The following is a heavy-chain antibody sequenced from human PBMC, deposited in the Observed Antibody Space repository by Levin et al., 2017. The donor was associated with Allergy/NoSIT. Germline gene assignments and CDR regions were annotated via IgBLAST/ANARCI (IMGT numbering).Heavy chain of an antibody. CDR2: IYNTGST. CDR1: GASISRSSEY. V-gene: IGHV4-39*01. CDR3: ARHSHDNSNDDYMDV. D-gene: IGHD1-1*01. Sequence: SETLSLTCTVSGASISRSSEYWGWIRQPPGKGLEWIGSIYNTGSTYYNRSLKSRVTISVDTSKNQFSLKLSSVTAADTAVYYGARHSHDNSNDDYMDVWGKGTTVTVS. J-gene: IGHJ6*03.